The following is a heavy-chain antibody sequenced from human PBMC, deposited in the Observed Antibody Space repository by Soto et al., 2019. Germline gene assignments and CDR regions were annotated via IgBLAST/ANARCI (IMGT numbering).Heavy chain of an antibody. Sequence: GGSLRLSCAASGFTFSSYAMSWVRQAPGKGLEWVPAISGSGGSTYYADSVKGRFTISGDNSKNTLYLQMNSLRAEDTAVYYCASATGIYCGGDCYHDYYFDYWGQGTLVTVSS. V-gene: IGHV3-23*01. CDR2: ISGSGGST. CDR3: ASATGIYCGGDCYHDYYFDY. J-gene: IGHJ4*02. D-gene: IGHD2-21*02. CDR1: GFTFSSYA.